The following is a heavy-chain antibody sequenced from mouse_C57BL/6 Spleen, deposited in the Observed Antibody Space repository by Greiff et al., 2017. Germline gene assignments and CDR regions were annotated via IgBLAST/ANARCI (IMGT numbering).Heavy chain of an antibody. D-gene: IGHD1-1*01. CDR2: IDPNSGGT. V-gene: IGHV1-72*01. Sequence: VQLQQSGPELVKPGASVKLSCKASGYTFTSYWMHWVKQRPGRGLEWIGRIDPNSGGTKYNEKFKSKATLTVDKPSSTAYMQLSSLTSEDSAVYYCARRGGSSPYYFDYWGQGTTLTVSS. CDR3: ARRGGSSPYYFDY. J-gene: IGHJ2*01. CDR1: GYTFTSYW.